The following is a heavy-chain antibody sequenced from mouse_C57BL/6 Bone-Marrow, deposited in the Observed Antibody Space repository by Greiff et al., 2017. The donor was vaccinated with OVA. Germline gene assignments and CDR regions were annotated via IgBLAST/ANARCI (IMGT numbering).Heavy chain of an antibody. D-gene: IGHD2-4*01. V-gene: IGHV5-6*02. CDR3: ARQWDYEYEFAY. CDR1: GFTFSSYG. CDR2: ISSGGSYT. Sequence: DVMLVESGGDLVKPGGSLKLSCAASGFTFSSYGMSWVRQTPDKRLEWVATISSGGSYTYYPDSVKGRFPISRDNAKNTLYLQMSSLKSEDTAMYYCARQWDYEYEFAYWGQGTLVTVSA. J-gene: IGHJ3*01.